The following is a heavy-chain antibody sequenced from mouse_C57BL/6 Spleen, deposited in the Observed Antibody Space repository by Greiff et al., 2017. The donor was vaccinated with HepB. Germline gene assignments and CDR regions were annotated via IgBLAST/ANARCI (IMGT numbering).Heavy chain of an antibody. CDR2: ISSGGSYT. Sequence: EVKLVESGGDLVKPGGSLKLSCAASGFTFSSYGMSWVRQTPDKRLEWVATISSGGSYTYYPDSVKGRFTISRDNAKNTLYLQMSSLKSEDTAMYYCARLSDRLFDYWGQGTTLTVSS. CDR1: GFTFSSYG. CDR3: ARLSDRLFDY. D-gene: IGHD2-14*01. V-gene: IGHV5-6*01. J-gene: IGHJ2*01.